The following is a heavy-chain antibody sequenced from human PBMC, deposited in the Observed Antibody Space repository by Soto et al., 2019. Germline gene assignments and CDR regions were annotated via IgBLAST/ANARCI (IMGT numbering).Heavy chain of an antibody. CDR1: GFTFSSYA. CDR2: ISYDGSNK. CDR3: GRGMDYYGSGSHLGY. Sequence: PGGSLRLSCAASGFTFSSYAMHWDRQAPGKGLERVAVISYDGSNKYYADSVEGRFTISRDNAKNTLYLQMNSLRAEDTAVYYCGRGMDYYGSGSHLGYWGQGTLVTVSS. D-gene: IGHD3-10*01. V-gene: IGHV3-30-3*01. J-gene: IGHJ4*02.